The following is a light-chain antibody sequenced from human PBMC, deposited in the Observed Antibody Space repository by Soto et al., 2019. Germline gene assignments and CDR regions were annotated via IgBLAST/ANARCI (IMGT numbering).Light chain of an antibody. J-gene: IGLJ2*01. Sequence: QSALTQPASVSGSPGQSITISCTGTSSDIGSYNYVSWYQQHPGKTPKLVIYEVSSRPSGVSNRFSGSKSGNTASLTISGLQAGDEADYYCSSYRRSNTLVFGGGTKVTVL. CDR3: SSYRRSNTLV. V-gene: IGLV2-14*01. CDR2: EVS. CDR1: SSDIGSYNY.